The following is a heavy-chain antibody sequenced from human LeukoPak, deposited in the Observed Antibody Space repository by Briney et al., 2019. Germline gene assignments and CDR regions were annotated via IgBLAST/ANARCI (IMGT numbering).Heavy chain of an antibody. D-gene: IGHD3-16*01. CDR1: GFTFSRYG. V-gene: IGHV3-30*18. CDR3: VKEMEAWGRFDS. J-gene: IGHJ4*02. CDR2: ISNDGSNQ. Sequence: GGSLRLSCAASGFTFSRYGVHWVRQAPGKGLEWVAVISNDGSNQNYADSVKGRFTIFRDNSQSTLFLQMNSLRTEDTALYYCVKEMEAWGRFDSWGQGTLATVSS.